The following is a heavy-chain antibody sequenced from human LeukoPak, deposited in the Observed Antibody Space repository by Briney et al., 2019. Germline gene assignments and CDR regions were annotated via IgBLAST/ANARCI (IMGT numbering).Heavy chain of an antibody. Sequence: SVKVSCKASGGTFSSYAISWVRQAPGQRLEWMGRIIPIFGTANYAQKFQGRVTITTDESTSTAYMELSSLRSEDTAVYYCARDDFWSDYGYYFDYWGQGTLVTVSS. D-gene: IGHD3-3*01. CDR2: IIPIFGTA. V-gene: IGHV1-69*05. CDR1: GGTFSSYA. J-gene: IGHJ4*02. CDR3: ARDDFWSDYGYYFDY.